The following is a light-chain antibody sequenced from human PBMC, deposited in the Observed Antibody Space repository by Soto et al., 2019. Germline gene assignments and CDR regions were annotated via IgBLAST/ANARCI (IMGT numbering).Light chain of an antibody. CDR2: NVS. CDR3: YAYAGSHT. CDR1: SSNTGAGYD. V-gene: IGLV1-40*01. J-gene: IGLJ1*01. Sequence: QSVLTQPPSVSGAPGQRVTISCTGSSSNTGAGYDVHWYKQLPGTAPKLMIYNVSTRPSGVPDRFSGSKSDNTASLTISGLQAEDEADYHCYAYAGSHTFGTGTKLTVL.